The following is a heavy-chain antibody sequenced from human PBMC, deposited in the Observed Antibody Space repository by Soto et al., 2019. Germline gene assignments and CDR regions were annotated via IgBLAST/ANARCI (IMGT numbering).Heavy chain of an antibody. Sequence: GGALRLSCAVSGVTLTNVWENWVRQAPGKGPGWVGRIKSKTDGGTTDYAAPVKGRFTISRDDSENTLYLQMNSLKTEDTAVYYCSHGYYQYFDSWGQGTLVTVSS. V-gene: IGHV3-15*07. D-gene: IGHD5-18*01. CDR1: GVTLTNVW. CDR3: SHGYYQYFDS. CDR2: IKSKTDGGTT. J-gene: IGHJ4*02.